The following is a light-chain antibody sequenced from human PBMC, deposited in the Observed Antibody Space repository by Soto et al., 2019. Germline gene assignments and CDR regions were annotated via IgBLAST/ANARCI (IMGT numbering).Light chain of an antibody. CDR1: QSVSNNY. CDR3: QQYGSSGT. J-gene: IGKJ1*01. CDR2: GAS. Sequence: EIVLTQSPGTLSLSPVEVAAVSCMASQSVSNNYLAWCQQKPGQAPRLLIYGASNRATGIPDRFSGSGSGTDFTLTISRLETEDFAVYYCQQYGSSGTFGQGTKVDIK. V-gene: IGKV3-20*01.